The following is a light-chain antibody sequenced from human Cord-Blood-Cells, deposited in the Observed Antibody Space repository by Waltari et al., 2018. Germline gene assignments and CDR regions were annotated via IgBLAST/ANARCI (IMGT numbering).Light chain of an antibody. Sequence: QSALTQPASVSGSPGQSITISCTGTSSDVGGYYSVSWYQQHPGKAPKLMIYEVSNRPSGVSNRFSGSKSGNTASLTISGLQAEDEADYYCSSYTSSSTLVFGTGTKVTVL. CDR1: SSDVGGYYS. CDR2: EVS. J-gene: IGLJ1*01. V-gene: IGLV2-14*01. CDR3: SSYTSSSTLV.